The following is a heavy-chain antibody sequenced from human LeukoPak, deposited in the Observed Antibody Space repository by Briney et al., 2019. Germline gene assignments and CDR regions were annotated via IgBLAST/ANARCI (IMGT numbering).Heavy chain of an antibody. CDR1: GGTFSSYA. CDR3: ARSALCGGVCYPDHNWYFDL. CDR2: IMPIFGTA. D-gene: IGHD2-21*02. Sequence: ASVNVSCKASGGTFSSYAISWVRQAPGQGLEWMGGIMPIFGTANYAQKFQGRVTITADQAKSTDYMELSRLRSEDSAVYYCARSALCGGVCYPDHNWYFDLWGRGTLVTVSS. V-gene: IGHV1-69*13. J-gene: IGHJ2*01.